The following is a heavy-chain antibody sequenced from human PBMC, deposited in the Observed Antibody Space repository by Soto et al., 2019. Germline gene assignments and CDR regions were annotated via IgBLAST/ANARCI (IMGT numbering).Heavy chain of an antibody. J-gene: IGHJ4*02. D-gene: IGHD3-22*01. CDR3: ARDSGRRRYYYDSSGYYPLFDY. CDR1: GYTFTSYG. CDR2: ISAYNGNT. Sequence: ASVKVSCKASGYTFTSYGISWVRQAPGQGLEWMGWISAYNGNTNYAQKLQGRVTMTTDKSTSTAYMELRSLRSDETAVYYCARDSGRRRYYYDSSGYYPLFDYWGQGTLVTVSS. V-gene: IGHV1-18*01.